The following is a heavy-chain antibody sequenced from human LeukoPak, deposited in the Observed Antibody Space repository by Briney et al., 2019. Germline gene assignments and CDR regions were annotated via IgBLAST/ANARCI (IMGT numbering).Heavy chain of an antibody. J-gene: IGHJ6*02. V-gene: IGHV3-30-3*01. Sequence: GGSLRLSCAASGFTFSSYAMHWVRQAPGKGLEWVAIISYDGSNKYYADSVKGRFTISRDNSKNTLYLQMNSLRAEDTAVYYCARERLVTMVRGVIGYYYGMDVWGQGTTVTVSS. CDR3: ARERLVTMVRGVIGYYYGMDV. CDR2: ISYDGSNK. D-gene: IGHD3-10*01. CDR1: GFTFSSYA.